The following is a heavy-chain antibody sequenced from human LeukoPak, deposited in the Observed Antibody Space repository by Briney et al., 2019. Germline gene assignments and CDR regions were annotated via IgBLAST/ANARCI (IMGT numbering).Heavy chain of an antibody. CDR2: FHNSGTS. V-gene: IGHV4-59*01. Sequence: NPSETLSLTCTVSDDSISDYYRGWIRQPPGKGLEWIRYFHNSGTSTYNPSLKSRVTISADTSKNQFSLKLNSLTTADTAVYYCTRGAGWLIDYWGQGTLVTVSS. CDR3: TRGAGWLIDY. CDR1: DDSISDYY. D-gene: IGHD3-16*01. J-gene: IGHJ4*02.